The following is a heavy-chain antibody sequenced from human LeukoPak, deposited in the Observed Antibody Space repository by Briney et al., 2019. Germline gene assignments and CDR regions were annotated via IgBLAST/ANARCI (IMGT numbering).Heavy chain of an antibody. V-gene: IGHV4-38-2*01. J-gene: IGHJ5*02. Sequence: SETLSLTCAVSGYSISSGYYWGWIRQPPGKGLEWIGSIYHSGSTYYNPSLKSRVTISVDTSKNHFSLKLSSVTAADTAVYYCARVLGWFDPWGQGTLVTVSS. CDR3: ARVLGWFDP. CDR2: IYHSGST. D-gene: IGHD1-26*01. CDR1: GYSISSGYY.